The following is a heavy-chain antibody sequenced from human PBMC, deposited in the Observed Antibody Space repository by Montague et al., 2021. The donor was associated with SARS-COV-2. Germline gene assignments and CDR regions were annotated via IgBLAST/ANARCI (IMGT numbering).Heavy chain of an antibody. D-gene: IGHD6-13*01. CDR1: GDSVSNYY. V-gene: IGHV4-59*02. Sequence: SETLSLTCTVSGDSVSNYYWSWIRQPPGKGLEWIGYINYSCSTHYNPSLQSRVTLSKDTSKNQFSLRLTSVTAADTAMYFCARAPSYRSSWYDYFDYWGQGTLLTVSS. CDR2: INYSCST. J-gene: IGHJ4*02. CDR3: ARAPSYRSSWYDYFDY.